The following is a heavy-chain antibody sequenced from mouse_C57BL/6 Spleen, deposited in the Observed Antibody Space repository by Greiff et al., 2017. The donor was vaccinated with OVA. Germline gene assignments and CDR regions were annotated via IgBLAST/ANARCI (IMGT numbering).Heavy chain of an antibody. CDR1: GYTFTSYW. CDR2: IDPSDSYT. D-gene: IGHD3-2*02. J-gene: IGHJ3*01. Sequence: VQLQQPGAELVMPGASVKLSCKASGYTFTSYWMHWVKQRPGQGLEWIGEIDPSDSYTNYNQKFKGKSTLTVDKSSSTAYMQLSSLTSEDSAVYYCARGPHSSGYVWFAYWGQGTLVTVSA. CDR3: ARGPHSSGYVWFAY. V-gene: IGHV1-69*01.